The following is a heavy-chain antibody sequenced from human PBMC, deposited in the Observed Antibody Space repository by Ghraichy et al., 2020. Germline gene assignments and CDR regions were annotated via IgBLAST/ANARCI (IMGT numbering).Heavy chain of an antibody. J-gene: IGHJ6*02. D-gene: IGHD1-26*01. V-gene: IGHV3-30*03. CDR1: GFTFSSYG. CDR3: AGELTRYYGMDV. Sequence: GSSLRLPLTASGFTFSSYGIHWVRQAPGKGLEWVAVISYDGSNKYYADSVKGRFTISRDNSKNTLYLQMNSLRAEDTAVYYCAGELTRYYGMDVWGQGTTVTVSS. CDR2: ISYDGSNK.